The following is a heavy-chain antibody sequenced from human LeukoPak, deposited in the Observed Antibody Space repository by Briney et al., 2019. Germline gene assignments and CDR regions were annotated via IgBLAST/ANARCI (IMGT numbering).Heavy chain of an antibody. Sequence: GGSLRLSCAASGFTFDDYAMHWVRQAPGKGLEWVSSISWNSGGIDYADSVKGRFTISRDNAKNSLYLQMNSLRAEDTALYYCAKDANGHYYYYYMDVWGKGTTVTVSS. CDR3: AKDANGHYYYYYMDV. J-gene: IGHJ6*03. CDR1: GFTFDDYA. V-gene: IGHV3-9*01. CDR2: ISWNSGGI. D-gene: IGHD4/OR15-4a*01.